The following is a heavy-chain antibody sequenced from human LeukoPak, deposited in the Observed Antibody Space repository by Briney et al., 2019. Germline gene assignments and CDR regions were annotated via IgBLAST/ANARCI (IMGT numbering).Heavy chain of an antibody. J-gene: IGHJ4*02. CDR1: GFTFSNYW. CDR3: VRGGSRDGYNYY. Sequence: GGSLRLSCAVSGFTFSNYWMHWVRQAPGEGLVWVSRISTDGTSTNYADSVKGRFTISRDNAKNTLYLQMNSLRAEDTAVYYCVRGGSRDGYNYYWGQGTLVTVSS. D-gene: IGHD5-24*01. CDR2: ISTDGTST. V-gene: IGHV3-74*01.